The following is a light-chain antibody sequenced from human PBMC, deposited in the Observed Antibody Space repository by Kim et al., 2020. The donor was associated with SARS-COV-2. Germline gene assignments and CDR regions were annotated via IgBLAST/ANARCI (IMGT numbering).Light chain of an antibody. CDR1: TGNNNSA. CDR2: LYSDGRH. CDR3: QTWGSGIAV. Sequence: ASVKPTCTLRTGNNNSAIAWLQQQPGKGPRYLMRLYSDGRHTKGDGIPDRFSGSTSGSEYSLTISSLQSEDEADYYCQTWGSGIAVFGGGTQLTVL. J-gene: IGLJ2*01. V-gene: IGLV4-69*01.